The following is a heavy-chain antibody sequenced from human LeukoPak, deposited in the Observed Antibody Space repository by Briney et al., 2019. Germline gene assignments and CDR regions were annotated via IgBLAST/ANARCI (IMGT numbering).Heavy chain of an antibody. V-gene: IGHV4-34*01. CDR1: GGSFSGYY. J-gene: IGHJ4*02. D-gene: IGHD3-16*02. CDR3: ARGNRDYVWGSYRPTPFDY. CDR2: INHNGST. Sequence: SETLSLTCAVYGGSFSGYYRSWIRQPPGKGLEWIGEINHNGSTNYNPSLKSRVTISVDTSKNQFSLKLSSVTAADTAVYYCARGNRDYVWGSYRPTPFDYWGQGTLVTVSS.